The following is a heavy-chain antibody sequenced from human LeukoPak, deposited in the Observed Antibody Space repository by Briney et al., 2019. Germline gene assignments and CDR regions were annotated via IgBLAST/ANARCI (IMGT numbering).Heavy chain of an antibody. J-gene: IGHJ4*02. CDR2: INPGDTNI. D-gene: IGHD1-1*01. V-gene: IGHV5-51*01. CDR3: ARPRRAERDEDF. CDR1: GYTFTNYW. Sequence: GESLKIPCKGSGYTFTNYWIGWVRQMPGKGLEWMGMINPGDTNIAYSPSFQGQVTISADRSISTAYLQWSSLKASDTAMYYCARPRRAERDEDFWGQGTLVTVSS.